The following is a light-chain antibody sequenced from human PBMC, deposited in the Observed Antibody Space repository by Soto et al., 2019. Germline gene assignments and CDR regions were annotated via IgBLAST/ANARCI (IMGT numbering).Light chain of an antibody. CDR1: QSVSSNN. Sequence: EIVFTQSPCTLSLSPVERPTLSCRVSQSVSSNNLAWYQQRPGQAPRVVIYGASTRATGIPERFSGSGSGTDFTLTISRLEPEDFAVYDCQQYGDSPITLGQGTRLET. J-gene: IGKJ5*01. CDR2: GAS. CDR3: QQYGDSPIT. V-gene: IGKV3-20*01.